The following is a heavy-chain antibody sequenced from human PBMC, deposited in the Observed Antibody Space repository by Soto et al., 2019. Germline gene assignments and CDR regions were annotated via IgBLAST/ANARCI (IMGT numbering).Heavy chain of an antibody. J-gene: IGHJ4*02. CDR1: GFSISTYG. CDR2: FSGGDGGT. Sequence: EVQLLGSGGGLVQPGGSMRLSYAASGFSISTYGVTWVRQAPGKGLEWVSGFSGGDGGTHYADSVKGRFTISRDNSKNTAYLLMNSLRTDDTAVYYCARWNGFGDYWGQGTRVTVSS. V-gene: IGHV3-23*01. D-gene: IGHD1-1*01. CDR3: ARWNGFGDY.